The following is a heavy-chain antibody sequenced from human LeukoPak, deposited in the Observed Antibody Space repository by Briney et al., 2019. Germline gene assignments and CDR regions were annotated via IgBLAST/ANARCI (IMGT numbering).Heavy chain of an antibody. Sequence: ASVKVSCKASGYTFTGYYMHWVRQAPGQGLEWMGWINPNSGGTNYAQKFQGRVTMTRDTSISTAYMELSRLRSDDTAVYYCARYRDNSSGGSCYFYFDYWGQGTLVTVSS. CDR2: INPNSGGT. CDR3: ARYRDNSSGGSCYFYFDY. J-gene: IGHJ4*02. V-gene: IGHV1-2*02. D-gene: IGHD2-15*01. CDR1: GYTFTGYY.